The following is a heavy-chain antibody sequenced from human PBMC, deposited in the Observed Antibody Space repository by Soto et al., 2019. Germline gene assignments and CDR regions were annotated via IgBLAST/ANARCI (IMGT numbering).Heavy chain of an antibody. D-gene: IGHD4-17*01. CDR1: GYTFTSCD. V-gene: IGHV1-8*01. J-gene: IGHJ6*02. CDR3: ARGARYGEYAYYFGIDV. CDR2: MNPNSGNT. Sequence: ASVKVSCKASGYTFTSCDINWVRQPTGQGLEWMGWMNPNSGNTGYAQKFQGRVTMTRNTSISTAYMELSSLRSEDTAVYYCARGARYGEYAYYFGIDVWGQGTTVTVSS.